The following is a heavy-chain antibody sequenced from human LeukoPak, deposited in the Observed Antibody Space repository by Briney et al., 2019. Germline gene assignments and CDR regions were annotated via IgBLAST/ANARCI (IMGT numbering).Heavy chain of an antibody. V-gene: IGHV4-34*01. CDR3: ARDRGIVGALYYFDY. Sequence: SETLSLTCAVYGGSFSGYYWSWIRQPPGKGLEWIGSIYHSGSTYYNPSLKSRVTISVDTSKNQFSLKLSSVTAADTAVYYCARDRGIVGALYYFDYWGQGTLVTVSS. D-gene: IGHD1-26*01. CDR1: GGSFSGYY. J-gene: IGHJ4*02. CDR2: IYHSGST.